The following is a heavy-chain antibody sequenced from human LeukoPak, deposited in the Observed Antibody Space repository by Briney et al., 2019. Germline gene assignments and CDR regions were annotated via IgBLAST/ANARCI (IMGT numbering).Heavy chain of an antibody. CDR2: ISESGTGT. J-gene: IGHJ4*02. Sequence: GGSLRLSCAVSGPTFSRYAMSWVRQAPGKGLEWVSAISESGTGTYYADSVKGRFTISRDNSKNTLSLHMNSLRAEDTAVYYCAKDIAQGYTFGSIEQDYWGQGTLVTVSS. V-gene: IGHV3-23*01. CDR3: AKDIAQGYTFGSIEQDY. CDR1: GPTFSRYA. D-gene: IGHD5-18*01.